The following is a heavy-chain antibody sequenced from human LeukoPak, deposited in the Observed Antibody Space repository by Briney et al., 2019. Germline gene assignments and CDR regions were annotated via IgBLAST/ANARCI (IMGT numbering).Heavy chain of an antibody. CDR2: ISAYNGNT. D-gene: IGHD6-19*01. J-gene: IGHJ4*02. Sequence: ASVKVSCKASGYTFTSYYMHWVRQAPGQGLEWMGWISAYNGNTNYAQKLQGRVTMTTDTSTSTAYMELRSLRSDDTAVYYCAKDRIIAVAGYFDYWGQGTLVTVSS. V-gene: IGHV1-18*04. CDR3: AKDRIIAVAGYFDY. CDR1: GYTFTSYY.